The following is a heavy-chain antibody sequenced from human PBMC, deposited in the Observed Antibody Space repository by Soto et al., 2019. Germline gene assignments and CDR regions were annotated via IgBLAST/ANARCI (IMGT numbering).Heavy chain of an antibody. J-gene: IGHJ4*02. CDR1: GVCISSYY. CDR2: IYYSGST. V-gene: IGHV4-59*01. D-gene: IGHD3-22*01. Sequence: PSETLSLTCTVSGVCISSYYWSWIRQPPGKGLEWIGYIYYSGSTNYNPSLKSRVTISGDTSKNQFSLKLSSVTAADTAVYYCARSRGGYFAYWGQGTLVTVSS. CDR3: ARSRGGYFAY.